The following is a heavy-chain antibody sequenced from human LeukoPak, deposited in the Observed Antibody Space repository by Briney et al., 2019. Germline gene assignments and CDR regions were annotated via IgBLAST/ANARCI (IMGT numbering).Heavy chain of an antibody. D-gene: IGHD3-3*01. J-gene: IGHJ4*02. Sequence: PGGSLRLSCAASGFTFSSYAMHWVRQAPGKGLEWVAVISYDGNIKYYTDSVKGRFTISRDNSKNTLYLQMNSLKTEDTAVYYCTSWRGYRDYWGQGTLVTVSS. V-gene: IGHV3-30*04. CDR3: TSWRGYRDY. CDR2: ISYDGNIK. CDR1: GFTFSSYA.